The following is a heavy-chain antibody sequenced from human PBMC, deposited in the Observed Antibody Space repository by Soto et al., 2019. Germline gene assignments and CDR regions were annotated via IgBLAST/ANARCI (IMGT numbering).Heavy chain of an antibody. V-gene: IGHV1-69*17. D-gene: IGHD1-26*01. J-gene: IGHJ3*02. CDR2: IIPIFDIA. CDR3: ARRGLSGSYSNAFDM. CDR1: GGTFTNYG. Sequence: QVQLVQSGAEVKKPGSSVKVSCKASGGTFTNYGFSWVRQAPGQGLEWMGGIIPIFDIANYAQRFQGKVTITADKSTSIVYMELRSLRSEDTAVYYCARRGLSGSYSNAFDMWGQGTLVTVSS.